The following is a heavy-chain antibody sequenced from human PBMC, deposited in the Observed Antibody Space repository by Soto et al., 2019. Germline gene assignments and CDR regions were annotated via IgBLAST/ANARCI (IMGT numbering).Heavy chain of an antibody. V-gene: IGHV1-46*01. CDR2: ISPYDGST. Sequence: QVQLVQSGAEVKKPGASVKVSCKASGFTFTNYFFHWVRQAPRQGLEWMGIISPYDGSTKYELSLQGRVTMTSATSTSTVYMELSSLRSEDTAVYYCARGDGRGSSGFYYYYGMDVWGHGTTVTVSS. J-gene: IGHJ6*02. CDR1: GFTFTNYF. D-gene: IGHD6-25*01. CDR3: ARGDGRGSSGFYYYYGMDV.